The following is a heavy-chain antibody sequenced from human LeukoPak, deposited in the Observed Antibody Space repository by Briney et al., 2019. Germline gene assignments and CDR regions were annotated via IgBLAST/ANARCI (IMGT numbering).Heavy chain of an antibody. CDR3: ATVYYDILAGYSTFED. D-gene: IGHD3-9*01. Sequence: PGGSLRLSCAASGFTFSNAWMTWVRQPPGKGLEWVGRIRSISDGGTTDYAAPVNGRFTISRDDSKNTLYLQMNSLETDDTAVYYCATVYYDILAGYSTFEDWGQGTLVTVSS. V-gene: IGHV3-15*01. CDR1: GFTFSNAW. CDR2: IRSISDGGTT. J-gene: IGHJ4*02.